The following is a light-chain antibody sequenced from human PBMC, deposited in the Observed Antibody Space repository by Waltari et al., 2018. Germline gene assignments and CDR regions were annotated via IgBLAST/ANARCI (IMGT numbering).Light chain of an antibody. CDR3: QQYNNWPPYT. J-gene: IGKJ2*01. CDR2: GAA. Sequence: EIVMRRARVNLSLSPGERATLSCRASQSVSSNLAWYQQKPGQAPRLLIYGAATRATGIPARFSGSGSGTEFTLTISSLQSEDFAVYYCQQYNNWPPYTFGQGTKLEIK. CDR1: QSVSSN. V-gene: IGKV3-15*01.